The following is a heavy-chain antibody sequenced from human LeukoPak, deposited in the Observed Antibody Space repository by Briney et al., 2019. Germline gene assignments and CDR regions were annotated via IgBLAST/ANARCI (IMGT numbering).Heavy chain of an antibody. J-gene: IGHJ4*02. CDR2: INHSGST. CDR3: ARGNSGSYMWYFDY. V-gene: IGHV4-34*01. D-gene: IGHD1-26*01. CDR1: GGSFSGYY. Sequence: SETLSLTCAVYGGSFSGYYWSWIRQPPGKGLEWIGEINHSGSTNYNPSLKSRVTISVDTSKNQFSLKLSSVTAADTAVYYCARGNSGSYMWYFDYWGQGTLVTVSS.